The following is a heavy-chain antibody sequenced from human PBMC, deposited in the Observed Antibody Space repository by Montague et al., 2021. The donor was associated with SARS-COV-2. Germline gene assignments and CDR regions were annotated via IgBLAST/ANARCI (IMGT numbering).Heavy chain of an antibody. J-gene: IGHJ4*02. CDR3: ARQASRDITIFGVVTASYYFDY. CDR1: GGSISSSGHY. CDR2: NYNSRTT. Sequence: SETLSLTCTVTGGSISSSGHYCCRLRPPPEKGLELIETNYNSRTTYNHPPLKSRVTIAEATTKNQFFLKPTSVTAADTALYYCARQASRDITIFGVVTASYYFDYWGQGTLVTVSS. V-gene: IGHV4-39*01. D-gene: IGHD3-3*01.